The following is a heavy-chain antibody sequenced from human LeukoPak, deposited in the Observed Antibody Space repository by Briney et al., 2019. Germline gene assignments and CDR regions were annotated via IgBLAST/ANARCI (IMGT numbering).Heavy chain of an antibody. Sequence: SGPTLVNPTQTLTLTCTFSGFSLSTTAVGVGRFRQPPGKALEWLALIYWNDNKRYSPSLENRLTITKDTSTNPVVFAMTNVDPVDTATYYCAHLSATYSNRFDYWGQGVLVTVSS. CDR2: IYWNDNK. CDR1: GFSLSTTAVG. V-gene: IGHV2-5*01. J-gene: IGHJ4*02. CDR3: AHLSATYSNRFDY. D-gene: IGHD2-15*01.